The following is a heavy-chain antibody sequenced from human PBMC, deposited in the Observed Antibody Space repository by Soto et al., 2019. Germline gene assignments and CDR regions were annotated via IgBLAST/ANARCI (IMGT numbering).Heavy chain of an antibody. CDR2: INAGNGNT. V-gene: IGHV1-3*01. CDR1: GYTFTSYA. CDR3: AREPIVNSGYSSGWFAFDY. Sequence: QVQLVQSGAEVKKPGASVKVSCKASGYTFTSYAMHWVRQAPGQRLEWMGWINAGNGNTKYSQKFQGRVTITRDTSASTAYMELSSLRSEDTAVYYCAREPIVNSGYSSGWFAFDYWGQGTLVTVSS. D-gene: IGHD6-19*01. J-gene: IGHJ4*02.